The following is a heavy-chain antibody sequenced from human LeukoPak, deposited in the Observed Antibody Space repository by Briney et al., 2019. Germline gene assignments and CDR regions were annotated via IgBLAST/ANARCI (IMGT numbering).Heavy chain of an antibody. J-gene: IGHJ4*02. D-gene: IGHD1-26*01. CDR1: GFTFSNYG. CDR2: ISGSDGGT. CDR3: AKDQWEALY. V-gene: IGHV3-23*01. Sequence: GGSLRLSCAASGFTFSNYGMSWVRQAPGKGLEWVSSISGSDGGTYYADSVKGRFTISRDNSKNTLYLQMSSLRAEDTAVYYWAKDQWEALYWGQGTLVTVSS.